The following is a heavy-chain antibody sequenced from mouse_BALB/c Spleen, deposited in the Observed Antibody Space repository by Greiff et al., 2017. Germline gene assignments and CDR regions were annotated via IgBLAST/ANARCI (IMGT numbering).Heavy chain of an antibody. CDR3: ARSRHGNYYAMDY. Sequence: EVQRVESGGGLVQPGGSRKLSCAASGFTFSSFGMHWVRQAPEKGLEWVAYISSGSSTIYYADTVKGRFTISRDNPKNTLFLQMTSLRSEDTAMYYCARSRHGNYYAMDYWGQGTSVTVSS. CDR1: GFTFSSFG. J-gene: IGHJ4*01. D-gene: IGHD2-1*01. V-gene: IGHV5-17*02. CDR2: ISSGSSTI.